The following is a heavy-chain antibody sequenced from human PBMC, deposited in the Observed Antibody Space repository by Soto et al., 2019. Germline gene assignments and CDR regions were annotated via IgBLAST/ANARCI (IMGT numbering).Heavy chain of an antibody. Sequence: EVQLVESGGVSVQPGGSLRLSCAASGFSLSNYWMHWVRQAPGQGLVWVSRINIDGSTTTYADSVKGRFTISRDNAKNTLYLQRNSLRDEDTAVYYCVRIRRGDGYTFGYWGQGTLVTVSS. D-gene: IGHD5-12*01. V-gene: IGHV3-74*01. J-gene: IGHJ4*02. CDR2: INIDGSTT. CDR1: GFSLSNYW. CDR3: VRIRRGDGYTFGY.